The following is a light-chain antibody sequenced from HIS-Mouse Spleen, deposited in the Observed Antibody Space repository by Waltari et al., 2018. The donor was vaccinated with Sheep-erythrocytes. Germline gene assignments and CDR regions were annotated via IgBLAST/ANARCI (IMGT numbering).Light chain of an antibody. Sequence: QSALTQPASVSGSPGQSITISCTGTSSDVGSYSLLSWYQQHPGKAPKLMIYEGSKRPSGVSNRFSGSKSGNTASLTISGLQAEDEADYYCCSYAGSSTFVVFGTGTKVTVL. V-gene: IGLV2-23*03. J-gene: IGLJ1*01. CDR1: SSDVGSYSL. CDR2: EGS. CDR3: CSYAGSSTFVV.